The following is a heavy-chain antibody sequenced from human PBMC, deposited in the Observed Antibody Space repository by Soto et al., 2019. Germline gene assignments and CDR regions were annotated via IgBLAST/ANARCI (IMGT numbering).Heavy chain of an antibody. V-gene: IGHV3-66*01. CDR3: VRENYYYGMDV. CDR1: GFDASVNY. J-gene: IGHJ6*02. CDR2: INSGGNT. Sequence: EVQLVESGGTLVQPGGSLRLSCAASGFDASVNYMTWVRQAPVKGLEWVSAINSGGNTFYADSVKGTFTISRDNSKNTLYLQMNILRVDDTAMYYCVRENYYYGMDVWGQGTAGTVSS.